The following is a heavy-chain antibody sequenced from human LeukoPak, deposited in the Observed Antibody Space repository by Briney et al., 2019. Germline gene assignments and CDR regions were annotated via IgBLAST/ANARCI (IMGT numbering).Heavy chain of an antibody. CDR2: MNPSSGGT. CDR1: GYTFSGYQ. V-gene: IGHV1-2*04. D-gene: IGHD1-26*01. Sequence: ASVRVSCKASGYTFSGYQVHWLRQAPGQGLEWMGRMNPSSGGTNYAQKFQGWVTMTRDTSISTAYMELSRLRSDDTAVYYCARGFPGWVRGSHSTGWFDPWGQGTLVTVSS. J-gene: IGHJ5*02. CDR3: ARGFPGWVRGSHSTGWFDP.